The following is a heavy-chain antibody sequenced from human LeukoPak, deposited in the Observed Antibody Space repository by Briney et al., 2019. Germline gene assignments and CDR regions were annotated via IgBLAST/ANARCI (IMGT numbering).Heavy chain of an antibody. D-gene: IGHD6-13*01. J-gene: IGHJ5*02. CDR3: ARVAAAGSRYNWFDP. CDR1: GYTFTSYD. V-gene: IGHV1-8*01. CDR2: MNPNSGNT. Sequence: GASVKVSCKASGYTFTSYDINWVRQATGQGLECMGWMNPNSGNTGYAQKFQGRVTMTRNTSISTAYMELSSLRSEDTAVYYCARVAAAGSRYNWFDPWGQGTLVTVSS.